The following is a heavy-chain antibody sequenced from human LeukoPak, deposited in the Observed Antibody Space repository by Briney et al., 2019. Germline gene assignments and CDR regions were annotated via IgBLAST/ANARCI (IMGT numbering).Heavy chain of an antibody. J-gene: IGHJ4*02. D-gene: IGHD2-2*01. V-gene: IGHV3-21*01. Sequence: GGSLRLSCAASGFTFSSFALTWVRQAPGKGLEWVSSISSSSSYIYYADSVKGRFTISRDNAKNSLYLQMNSLRAEDTAVYYCAREVSQLLRHFDYWGQGTLVTVSS. CDR1: GFTFSSFA. CDR3: AREVSQLLRHFDY. CDR2: ISSSSSYI.